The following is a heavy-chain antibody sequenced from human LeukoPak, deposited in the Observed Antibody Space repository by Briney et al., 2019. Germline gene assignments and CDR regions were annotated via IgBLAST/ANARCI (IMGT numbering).Heavy chain of an antibody. Sequence: ASVKVSCKASGGTFSSYAISWVRQAPGQGLEWMGGIIPIFGTANYAQKFQGRVTITADESTSTAYMELSSLRSEDTAVYYCARDGGYDILTGYWGFDYWGQGTLVTVSS. CDR1: GGTFSSYA. CDR3: ARDGGYDILTGYWGFDY. D-gene: IGHD3-9*01. V-gene: IGHV1-69*13. CDR2: IIPIFGTA. J-gene: IGHJ4*02.